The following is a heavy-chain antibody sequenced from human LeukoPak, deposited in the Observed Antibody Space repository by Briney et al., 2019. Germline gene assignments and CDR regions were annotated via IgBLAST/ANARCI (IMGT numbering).Heavy chain of an antibody. Sequence: GGSLRLSCAASGFTFSSYGIHWVRQAPGKGLEWVALIWYDGSNRYYADSVKGRFTIFRDNSKNTLFLQMISLRAEDTAVYYCARVSGSMVRGVMDCWGQGTLVTVSS. J-gene: IGHJ4*02. CDR3: ARVSGSMVRGVMDC. D-gene: IGHD3-10*01. V-gene: IGHV3-33*01. CDR2: IWYDGSNR. CDR1: GFTFSSYG.